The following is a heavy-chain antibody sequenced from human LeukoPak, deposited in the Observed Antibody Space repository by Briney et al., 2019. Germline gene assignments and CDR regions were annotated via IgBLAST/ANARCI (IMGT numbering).Heavy chain of an antibody. D-gene: IGHD2-21*02. J-gene: IGHJ4*02. CDR1: GFTFSDYW. V-gene: IGHV3-7*01. CDR2: IREDGRKA. Sequence: GGSLRLSCAASGFTFSDYWMTWVRQAPGKGPEWVANIREDGRKAYYVDSVMGRFTISRDNVKNSLYLQMSYLRAEDTAVYYCARDQIGGHYQFWGQGALVAVSS. CDR3: ARDQIGGHYQF.